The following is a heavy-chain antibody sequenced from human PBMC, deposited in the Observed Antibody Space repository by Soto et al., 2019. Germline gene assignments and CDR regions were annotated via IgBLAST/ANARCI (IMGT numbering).Heavy chain of an antibody. CDR2: INPSGGHT. V-gene: IGHV1-46*01. Sequence: QVQLMQSGAEVKKPGASVKVSCKASGNTFTNYYIHWVRQAPGQGLEWMGTINPSGGHTTYSQNFLGRVTMTRATSTSTLYMELTRLTSDDTAVYYCARGGHVVVVTAAFDYWGQGTLVTVSS. CDR3: ARGGHVVVVTAAFDY. CDR1: GNTFTNYY. D-gene: IGHD2-21*02. J-gene: IGHJ4*02.